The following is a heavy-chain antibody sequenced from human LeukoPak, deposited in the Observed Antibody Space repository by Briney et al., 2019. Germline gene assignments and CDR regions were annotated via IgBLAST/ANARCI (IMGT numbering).Heavy chain of an antibody. Sequence: PSETLSLTCTVFGDSVTGYFLNCVRQPPGKGLEWIGHIYKIGTTNYHPSLKSRLTISADTSKNQFSLQLRSVTAADTAVYYCVMGVGWQLDYWGQGALVTVSS. CDR3: VMGVGWQLDY. D-gene: IGHD2-15*01. CDR1: GDSVTGYF. CDR2: IYKIGTT. J-gene: IGHJ4*02. V-gene: IGHV4-59*02.